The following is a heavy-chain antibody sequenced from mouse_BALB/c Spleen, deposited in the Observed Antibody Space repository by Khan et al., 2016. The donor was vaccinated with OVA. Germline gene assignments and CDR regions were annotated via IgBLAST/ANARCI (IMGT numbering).Heavy chain of an antibody. D-gene: IGHD2-5*01. CDR2: IFPGTGTT. CDR1: GYIFTSYW. J-gene: IGHJ3*01. CDR3: GRACLSNYEFAY. V-gene: IGHV1S132*01. Sequence: LQQSGAELVKPGASVKLSCKTSGYIFTSYWIQWVKQRPGQGLGWFGEIFPGTGTTYYNENFKGKATLTVDTSSSTAFMQLSSLTSEDSVVYFCGRACLSNYEFAYWGQGTLVTVSA.